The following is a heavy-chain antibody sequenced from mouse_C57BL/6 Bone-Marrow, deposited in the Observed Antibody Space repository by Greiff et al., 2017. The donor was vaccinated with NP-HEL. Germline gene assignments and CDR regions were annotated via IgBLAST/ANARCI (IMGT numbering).Heavy chain of an antibody. Sequence: VQLQQSGAELVRPGASVTLSCKASGYTFTDYEMHWVKQTPVHGLEWIGAIDPETGGTAYNQKFKGKAILTADKSSSTAYMELRSLTSEDSAVYYCTRVLDSSGYGYWGQGTTLTVSS. D-gene: IGHD3-2*02. CDR1: GYTFTDYE. CDR3: TRVLDSSGYGY. V-gene: IGHV1-15*01. CDR2: IDPETGGT. J-gene: IGHJ2*01.